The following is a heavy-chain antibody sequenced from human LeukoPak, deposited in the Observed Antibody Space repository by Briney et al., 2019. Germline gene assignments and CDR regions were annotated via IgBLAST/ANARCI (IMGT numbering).Heavy chain of an antibody. CDR2: ISSSGSTI. D-gene: IGHD3-10*01. V-gene: IGHV3-48*03. CDR3: AGGGSGSYYNYYYYYGMDV. J-gene: IGHJ6*02. Sequence: PGGSLRLSCAASGFTFSSYEMNWVRQAPGKGLEWVSYISSSGSTIYYADSVKGRFTISRDNAKNSLYLQMNSLRAKDTAVYYCAGGGSGSYYNYYYYYGMDVWGQGTTVTVSS. CDR1: GFTFSSYE.